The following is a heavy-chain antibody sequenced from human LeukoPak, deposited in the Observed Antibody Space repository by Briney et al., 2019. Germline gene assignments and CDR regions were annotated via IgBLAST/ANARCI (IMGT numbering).Heavy chain of an antibody. Sequence: SETLSLTCTVSGGSISSGDYYWSWLRQPPGKGLEWIGYIYYSGSTYYNPSLKSRVTISVDTSKNQFSLKLSSVTAADTAVYYCARDSKLVRWESLRPLRAFDIWGQGTMVTVSS. CDR1: GGSISSGDYY. V-gene: IGHV4-30-4*01. D-gene: IGHD6-13*01. CDR3: ARDSKLVRWESLRPLRAFDI. J-gene: IGHJ3*02. CDR2: IYYSGST.